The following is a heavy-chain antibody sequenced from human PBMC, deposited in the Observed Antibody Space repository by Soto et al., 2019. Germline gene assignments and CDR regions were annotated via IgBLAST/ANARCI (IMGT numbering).Heavy chain of an antibody. J-gene: IGHJ2*01. Sequence: SETLSLTCAVYGGSFSGYHWSWIRQPPGKGLEWIGEINHSGSTNYNPSLKSRVTISVDTSKNQFSLKLSSVTAADTAVYYCARGLGYFDLWGRGTLVTVSS. CDR1: GGSFSGYH. CDR2: INHSGST. CDR3: ARGLGYFDL. V-gene: IGHV4-34*01.